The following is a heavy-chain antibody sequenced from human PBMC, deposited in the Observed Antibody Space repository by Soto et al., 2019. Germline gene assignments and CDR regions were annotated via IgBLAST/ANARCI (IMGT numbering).Heavy chain of an antibody. CDR3: AKESLRRSGSYGMDV. J-gene: IGHJ6*02. CDR1: GFTFSSYG. CDR2: ISYDGSNK. V-gene: IGHV3-30*18. D-gene: IGHD3-10*01. Sequence: QVQLVESGGGVVQPGRSLRLSCAASGFTFSSYGMHWVRQAPGKGLEWVAVISYDGSNKYYADSVKGRFTISRDNSKNTLYLQMNSLRAEDTAVYYCAKESLRRSGSYGMDVWGQGTTVTVSS.